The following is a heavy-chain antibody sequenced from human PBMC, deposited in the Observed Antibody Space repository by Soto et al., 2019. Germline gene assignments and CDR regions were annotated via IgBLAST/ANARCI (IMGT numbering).Heavy chain of an antibody. J-gene: IGHJ4*02. Sequence: GESLKISCKGSGYSFAGYWITWVRQKPGKGLEWMGRIDPSDSQTYYSPSFRGHVTISVTKSITTVFLQWCSLRASDTAMYYCARQIYDSDTGPNFQYYFDSWGQGTPVTVSS. V-gene: IGHV5-10-1*01. CDR3: ARQIYDSDTGPNFQYYFDS. D-gene: IGHD3-22*01. CDR1: GYSFAGYW. CDR2: IDPSDSQT.